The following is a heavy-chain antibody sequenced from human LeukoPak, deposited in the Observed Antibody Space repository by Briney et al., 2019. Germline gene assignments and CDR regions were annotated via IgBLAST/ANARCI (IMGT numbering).Heavy chain of an antibody. CDR2: INQGGSDK. D-gene: IGHD6-19*01. Sequence: GGSLRLSCAASGFTFSGHWMSWVRQAPGKGLEWAANINQGGSDKYYVDSVKSRFTISRDNANNLLYLQMNSLRGEDTAVYYCARFSVVVAGYDYWGQGTLVTVSS. V-gene: IGHV3-7*01. CDR1: GFTFSGHW. J-gene: IGHJ4*02. CDR3: ARFSVVVAGYDY.